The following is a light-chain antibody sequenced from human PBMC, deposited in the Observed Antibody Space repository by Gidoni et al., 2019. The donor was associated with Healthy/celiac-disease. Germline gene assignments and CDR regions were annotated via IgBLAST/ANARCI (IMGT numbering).Light chain of an antibody. CDR1: QGISRA. V-gene: IGKV1D-13*01. Sequence: AIQLTQSPSSLSASVGDRVTITCRASQGISRALAWYQQKPGKAPKLLIYYASSLESWVPSRFSGSGSGTDFTLTISSLHPEDFATYYCQQFNNYPLTFGGGTKVEIK. CDR3: QQFNNYPLT. CDR2: YAS. J-gene: IGKJ4*01.